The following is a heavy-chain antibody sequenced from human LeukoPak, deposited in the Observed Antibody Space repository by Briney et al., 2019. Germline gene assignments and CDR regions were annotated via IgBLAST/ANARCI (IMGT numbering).Heavy chain of an antibody. J-gene: IGHJ4*02. D-gene: IGHD4-23*01. CDR3: AREGSGYGGLDY. Sequence: ASVKVSCKASGYTFTSYSMHWVRQAPGQGLEWMGIINPSGGSTSYAQKFQGRVTMTRDTSTSTVYMELSSLRSEDTAVYYCAREGSGYGGLDYWGQGTLVTVSS. CDR2: INPSGGST. V-gene: IGHV1-46*01. CDR1: GYTFTSYS.